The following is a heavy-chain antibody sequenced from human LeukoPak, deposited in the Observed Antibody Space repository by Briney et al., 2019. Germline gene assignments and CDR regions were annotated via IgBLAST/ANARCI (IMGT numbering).Heavy chain of an antibody. CDR3: AREVGVAVAGTSHENDY. D-gene: IGHD6-19*01. V-gene: IGHV3-33*01. CDR2: IWYDGSNK. CDR1: GFTFSSYG. J-gene: IGHJ4*02. Sequence: GGSLRLSCAASGFTFSSYGMHWVRQAPGKGLEWVAVIWYDGSNKYYADSVKGRFTISRDNSKNTLYLQMNSLRAEDTAVYYCAREVGVAVAGTSHENDYWGQGTLVTVSS.